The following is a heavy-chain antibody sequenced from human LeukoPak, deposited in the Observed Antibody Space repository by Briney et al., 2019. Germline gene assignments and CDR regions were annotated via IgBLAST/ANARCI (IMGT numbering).Heavy chain of an antibody. D-gene: IGHD6-13*01. CDR2: SYYSGGT. V-gene: IGHV4-59*01. CDR3: ARAGGGYSFDY. J-gene: IGHJ4*02. CDR1: GGSISTYY. Sequence: TSETLSLTCTVSGGSISTYYWSWIRQPPGKGLEWIGYSYYSGGTTHNPSLKSRVTISVDTSRNQFSLKLTSVTAADTAVYYCARAGGGYSFDYWGQGTLVTVSS.